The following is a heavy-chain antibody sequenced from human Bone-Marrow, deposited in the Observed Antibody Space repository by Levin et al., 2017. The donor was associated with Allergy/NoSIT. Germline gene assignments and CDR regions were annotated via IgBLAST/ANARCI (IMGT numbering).Heavy chain of an antibody. CDR2: ISTWNGNT. J-gene: IGHJ4*02. Sequence: ASVKVSCKASGYTFTNYGISWVRQAPGQGLGWMGWISTWNGNTNYAQKVQGRVTMTTESSTNTAYMELRSLRSDDTALYCCARRGYSYDLDYWGQGTRATVSS. CDR3: ARRGYSYDLDY. CDR1: GYTFTNYG. V-gene: IGHV1-18*01. D-gene: IGHD5-18*01.